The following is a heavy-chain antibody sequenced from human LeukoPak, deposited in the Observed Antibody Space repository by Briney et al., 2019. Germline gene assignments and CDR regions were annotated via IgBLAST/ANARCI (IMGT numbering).Heavy chain of an antibody. D-gene: IGHD3-22*01. J-gene: IGHJ4*02. CDR2: IRSKANSYAT. V-gene: IGHV3-73*01. Sequence: GGSLRLSCAASGFTFSTSWMSWVRQAPGKGLEWVGRIRSKANSYATAYAASVKGRFTISRDDSKNTAYLQMNSLKTEDTAVYYCTMNYYDSRGGRLYWGQGTLVTVSS. CDR3: TMNYYDSRGGRLY. CDR1: GFTFSTSW.